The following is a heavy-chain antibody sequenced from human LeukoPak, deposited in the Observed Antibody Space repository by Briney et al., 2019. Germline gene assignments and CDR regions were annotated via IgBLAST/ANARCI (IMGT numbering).Heavy chain of an antibody. CDR2: IYYSGST. Sequence: PSQTLSLTCTVSGGSISSGDYYWGWIRQPPGKGLEWIGYIYYSGSTYYNPSLKSRVTISVDTSKNQFSLKLSSVTAADTAVYYCARVGAHDFWSGYYRPFDYWGQGTLVTVSS. CDR1: GGSISSGDYY. D-gene: IGHD3-3*01. J-gene: IGHJ4*02. V-gene: IGHV4-30-4*08. CDR3: ARVGAHDFWSGYYRPFDY.